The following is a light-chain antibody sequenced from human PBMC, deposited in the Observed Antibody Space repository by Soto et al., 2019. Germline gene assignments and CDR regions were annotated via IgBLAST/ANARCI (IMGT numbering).Light chain of an antibody. CDR3: LLSYSGARLGV. CDR2: DTS. J-gene: IGLJ2*01. CDR1: TGAVTSGHY. Sequence: VVTQEPSLTVSPGGTVTLTCGSSTGAVTSGHYPYWFQQKPGQAPRTLIYDTSNKHSWTPARFSGSLLGGKAALTLSGAQPEDEAEYYCLLSYSGARLGVFGGGTKLTVL. V-gene: IGLV7-46*01.